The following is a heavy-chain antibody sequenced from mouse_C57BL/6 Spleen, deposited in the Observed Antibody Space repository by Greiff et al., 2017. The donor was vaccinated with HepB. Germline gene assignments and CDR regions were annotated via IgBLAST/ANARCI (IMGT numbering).Heavy chain of an antibody. D-gene: IGHD1-1*01. CDR1: GYAFSSSW. Sequence: QVQLKQSGPELVKPGASVKISCKASGYAFSSSWMNWVKQRPGKGLEWIGRIYPGDGDTNYNGKFKGKATLTADKSSSTAYMQLSSLTSEDSAVYFCARLPLYYYGSSPDYWGQGTTLTVSS. CDR2: IYPGDGDT. J-gene: IGHJ2*01. CDR3: ARLPLYYYGSSPDY. V-gene: IGHV1-82*01.